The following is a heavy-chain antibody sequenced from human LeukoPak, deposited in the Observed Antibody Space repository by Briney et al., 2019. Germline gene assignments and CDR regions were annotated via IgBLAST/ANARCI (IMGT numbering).Heavy chain of an antibody. CDR2: IYYSGST. D-gene: IGHD3-10*01. CDR1: GGSISSYY. CDR3: ARDRYGSGTYYIDY. V-gene: IGHV4-59*12. Sequence: SETLSLTCTVSGGSISSYYWSWIRQPPGKGLEWIAYIYYSGSTNYNPSLKSRITMSVDTSKNQFSLNLSSVTAADTAAYYCARDRYGSGTYYIDYWGQGTLVTVSS. J-gene: IGHJ4*02.